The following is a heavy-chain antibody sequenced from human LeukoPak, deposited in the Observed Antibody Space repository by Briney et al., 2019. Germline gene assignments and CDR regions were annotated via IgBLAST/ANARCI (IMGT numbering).Heavy chain of an antibody. V-gene: IGHV1-18*01. J-gene: IGHJ6*03. CDR2: ISAYNGNT. Sequence: ASVKVSCKASGYTFTSYGISWVRQAPGQGLEWMGWISAYNGNTNYAQKLQGRVTMTTDTSTSTAYMELRSLRSDDTAVYYCARDSNSGRYYASYYYMDVWGKGTTVTVSS. D-gene: IGHD1-26*01. CDR1: GYTFTSYG. CDR3: ARDSNSGRYYASYYYMDV.